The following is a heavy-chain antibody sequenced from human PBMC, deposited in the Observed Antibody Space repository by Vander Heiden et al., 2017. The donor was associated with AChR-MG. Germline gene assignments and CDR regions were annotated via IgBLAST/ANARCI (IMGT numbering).Heavy chain of an antibody. V-gene: IGHV3-30-3*01. Sequence: QVQPVESGGGVVQPGRSLRLSCAASGFTFRSYAMHWVRQAPGKGLEWVAVISYDGSNKYYADSVKGRFTISRDNSKNTLYLQMNSLRAEDTAVYYCARVEQHIVVVPAAMFLDYWGQGTLVTVSS. D-gene: IGHD2-2*01. CDR3: ARVEQHIVVVPAAMFLDY. CDR2: ISYDGSNK. J-gene: IGHJ4*02. CDR1: GFTFRSYA.